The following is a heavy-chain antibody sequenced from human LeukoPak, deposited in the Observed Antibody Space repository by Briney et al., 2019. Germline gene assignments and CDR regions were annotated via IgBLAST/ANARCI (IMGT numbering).Heavy chain of an antibody. CDR1: GFTFTNAW. Sequence: WGALRLSCAASGFTFTNAWMSWVRQAPWKGLELFGRIKSKTDGGTTDYAAPVTGKFTISRDDSKNTLYLQMNSLTTEDPAVYYCSTIPTYVSGSYLNVGYWGQGTLVTVSS. CDR2: IKSKTDGGTT. CDR3: STIPTYVSGSYLNVGY. J-gene: IGHJ4*02. V-gene: IGHV3-15*01. D-gene: IGHD3-10*01.